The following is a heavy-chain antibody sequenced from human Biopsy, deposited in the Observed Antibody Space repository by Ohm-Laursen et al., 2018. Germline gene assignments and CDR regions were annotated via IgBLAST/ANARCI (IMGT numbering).Heavy chain of an antibody. V-gene: IGHV4-34*01. D-gene: IGHD6-13*01. CDR2: IKQSGDT. Sequence: SETLSLTWAVSGGSFNDYSWTWIRRSPGKGLVWIGEIKQSGDTKYNPSLKSRVTISADTSKNQFSLKLTSVTAADTALYFCARGVLVKKYITAWYGLATYPKPSGFEYRGMDVWGQGITVTVSS. J-gene: IGHJ6*02. CDR3: ARGVLVKKYITAWYGLATYPKPSGFEYRGMDV. CDR1: GGSFNDYS.